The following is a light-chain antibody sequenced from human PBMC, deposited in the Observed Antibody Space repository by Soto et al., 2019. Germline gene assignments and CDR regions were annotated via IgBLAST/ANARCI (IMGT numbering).Light chain of an antibody. V-gene: IGKV3D-7*01. Sequence: PGERVTLSCRASQSVSSSYLTWYQQKPGQAPRLLIYGASTRATSIPARFSGSGSGTDFTLTISSLQPEDFAVYYCQQDYNLPTCGQGTKLEIK. CDR2: GAS. CDR1: QSVSSSY. J-gene: IGKJ2*01. CDR3: QQDYNLPT.